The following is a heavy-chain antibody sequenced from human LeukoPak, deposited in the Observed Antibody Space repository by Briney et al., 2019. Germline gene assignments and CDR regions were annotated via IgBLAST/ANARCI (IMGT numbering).Heavy chain of an antibody. D-gene: IGHD1-26*01. V-gene: IGHV3-21*01. CDR3: ARDRSYYFPSEFDY. CDR1: GFTFSSYS. Sequence: GGSLRLSCAASGFTFSSYSMNWVRQAPGKGLEWVSSISSSSSYIYYADSVKGRFTISRDNAKNSLYLQMNSLRAEDTAVYYCARDRSYYFPSEFDYWGQGTLVTVSS. J-gene: IGHJ4*02. CDR2: ISSSSSYI.